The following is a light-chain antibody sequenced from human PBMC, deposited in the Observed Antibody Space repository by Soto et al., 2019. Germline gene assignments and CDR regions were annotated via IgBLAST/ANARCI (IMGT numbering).Light chain of an antibody. V-gene: IGLV2-14*01. Sequence: QCALTQPGSRSGTRGESSTSNCTGTSSDSGAYDYVAWFQQPPAKAPKLMISQVNNRPSGVSTRFSGSKSGNTAYLTISGLQVEDEAEYFCFSFTTTSTHVFGTGTKVTVL. CDR3: FSFTTTSTHV. J-gene: IGLJ1*01. CDR1: SSDSGAYDY. CDR2: QVN.